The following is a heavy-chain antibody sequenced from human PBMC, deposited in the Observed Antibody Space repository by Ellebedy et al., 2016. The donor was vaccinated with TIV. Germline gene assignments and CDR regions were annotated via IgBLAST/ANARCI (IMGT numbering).Heavy chain of an antibody. CDR3: ARGKGPGSFLVDL. CDR2: MSGDGGVQ. D-gene: IGHD3-16*02. Sequence: PGGSLRLSCAASGFTSSGYAMHWVRQSPGKGLEWVAFMSGDGGVQHYADSVKGRFTVSRANPKSTVYLQMNSLRAEDTALYFCARGKGPGSFLVDLWGQGTLVTVSS. CDR1: GFTSSGYA. J-gene: IGHJ5*02. V-gene: IGHV3-30*04.